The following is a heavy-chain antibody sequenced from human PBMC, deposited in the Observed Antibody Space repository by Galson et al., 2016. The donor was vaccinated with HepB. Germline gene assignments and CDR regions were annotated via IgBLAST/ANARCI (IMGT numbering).Heavy chain of an antibody. V-gene: IGHV3-74*01. CDR1: GFTFSSYW. J-gene: IGHJ4*02. CDR3: ARDSGYSGYDS. D-gene: IGHD5-12*01. CDR2: IDSDGNTR. Sequence: SLRLSCAASGFTFSSYWMHWVRHVPGKGLVWVSRIDSDGNTRSHADSVKGRLTISRDNAKKTLYLQMNSLRPDDTAVYYCARDSGYSGYDSWGQGTLVTVSS.